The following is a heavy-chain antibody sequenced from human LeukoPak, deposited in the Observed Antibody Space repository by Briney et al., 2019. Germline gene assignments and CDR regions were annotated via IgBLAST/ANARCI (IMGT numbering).Heavy chain of an antibody. CDR2: INHSEST. CDR3: ASARTTAFMDV. J-gene: IGHJ6*04. D-gene: IGHD2-2*01. Sequence: SETLSLTCAVYGGSFSGYYWSWIRQPPGKGLEWIGEINHSESTNYNPSLKSRVTISVDTSKNQFSLKLSSVTAADTAVYYCASARTTAFMDVWGKGTTVTVSS. CDR1: GGSFSGYY. V-gene: IGHV4-34*01.